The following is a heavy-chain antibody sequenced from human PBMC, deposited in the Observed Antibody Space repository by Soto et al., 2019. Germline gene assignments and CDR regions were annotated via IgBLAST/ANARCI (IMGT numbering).Heavy chain of an antibody. D-gene: IGHD6-19*01. V-gene: IGHV4-34*01. CDR3: ARGRYSSGWYAY. CDR2: INHSGST. Sequence: QVQLQQWGAGLLKPSETLSLTCAVYGGSFSGYYWSWIRQPPGKGLEWIGEINHSGSTNYNPSLKSRVTISVDPSKNQFSLKLSSVTAADTAVYYCARGRYSSGWYAYWGQGTLVTVSS. J-gene: IGHJ4*02. CDR1: GGSFSGYY.